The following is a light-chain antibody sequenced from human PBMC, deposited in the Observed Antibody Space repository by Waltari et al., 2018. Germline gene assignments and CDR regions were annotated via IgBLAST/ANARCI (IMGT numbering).Light chain of an antibody. V-gene: IGKV4-1*01. CDR3: QQSYSTPIT. CDR2: WAS. CDR1: QSVLYLSNSKNY. Sequence: DIVMTQSPDSLAVSLGGRATINYKSSQSVLYLSNSKNYLTWYQQKPGQPPELLIYWASTRESGVPDRFSGSGSGTDFTLTISSLQVEDVAVYYCQQSYSTPITFGQGTRLEIK. J-gene: IGKJ5*01.